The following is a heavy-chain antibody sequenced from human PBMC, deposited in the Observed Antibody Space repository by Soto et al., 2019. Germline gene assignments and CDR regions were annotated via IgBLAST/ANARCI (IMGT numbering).Heavy chain of an antibody. J-gene: IGHJ4*02. CDR2: ISWDGGST. CDR3: AKDKGSSWTDAFDY. D-gene: IGHD6-13*01. V-gene: IGHV3-43*01. Sequence: EVQLVESGGVVVQPGGSLRLSCAASGFTFDDYTMHWVRQAPGKGLEWVSLISWDGGSTYYADSVKGRFTISRDNSKNSLYLQMNSLRTEDTALYYCAKDKGSSWTDAFDYWGQGTLVTVSS. CDR1: GFTFDDYT.